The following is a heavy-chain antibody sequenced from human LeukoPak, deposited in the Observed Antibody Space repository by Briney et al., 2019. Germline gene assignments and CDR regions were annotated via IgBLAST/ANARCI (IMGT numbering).Heavy chain of an antibody. D-gene: IGHD2-2*01. CDR2: IYYSGST. Sequence: SETLSLTCTVSGGSVSSGSYYWSWIRQPPGKGLEWIGYIYYSGSTNYNPSLKSRVTISVDTSKNQFSLKLSSVTAADTAVYCCASSQVVPAALRGYYYYYGMDVWGQGTTVTVSS. J-gene: IGHJ6*02. CDR3: ASSQVVPAALRGYYYYYGMDV. V-gene: IGHV4-61*01. CDR1: GGSVSSGSYY.